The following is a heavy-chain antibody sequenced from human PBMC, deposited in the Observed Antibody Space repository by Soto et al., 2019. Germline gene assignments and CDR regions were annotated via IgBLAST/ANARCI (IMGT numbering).Heavy chain of an antibody. J-gene: IGHJ4*02. CDR3: ARESTAMVPFDY. CDR1: GFTFSNYA. CDR2: VSATAGTK. V-gene: IGHV3-23*01. D-gene: IGHD5-18*01. Sequence: RLSCAASGFTFSNYAMSWVRQAPGKGLEWDSHVSATAGTKYYTDSVKGRFTISRDNSRNTLYLQMNSLRAEDTAVYYCARESTAMVPFDYWGQGTLVTVSS.